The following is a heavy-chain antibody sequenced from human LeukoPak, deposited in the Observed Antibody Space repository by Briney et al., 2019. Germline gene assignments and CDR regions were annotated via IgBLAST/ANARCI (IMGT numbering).Heavy chain of an antibody. CDR3: AKRERERVSWYFFDH. CDR2: IGSSGSST. Sequence: GGSLRLSCAASGFTFRTYAMAWVRQAPGKGLEWDSAIGSSGSSTYYADSVKGRFIISRDNSDNTLALQMNSLTADDTATYYCAKRERERVSWYFFDHWGQGVLVTVSS. D-gene: IGHD1-26*01. CDR1: GFTFRTYA. J-gene: IGHJ4*02. V-gene: IGHV3-23*01.